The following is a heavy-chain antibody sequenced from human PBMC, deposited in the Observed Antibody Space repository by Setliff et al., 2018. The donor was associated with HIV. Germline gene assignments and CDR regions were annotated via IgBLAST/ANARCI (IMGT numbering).Heavy chain of an antibody. CDR1: GYSINDGYH. J-gene: IGHJ4*01. CDR2: SYNSGRA. CDR3: VRDRALRFSQSPSLHYCDV. Sequence: PSETLSLTCLVFGYSINDGYHWGWIRQSPRKGLEWIGSSYNSGRASYNPSRRSRASLSIDTSKNRFSLRLNPVTAADTAVYYCVRDRALRFSQSPSLHYCDVWGQGILVTVAS. V-gene: IGHV4-38-2*02.